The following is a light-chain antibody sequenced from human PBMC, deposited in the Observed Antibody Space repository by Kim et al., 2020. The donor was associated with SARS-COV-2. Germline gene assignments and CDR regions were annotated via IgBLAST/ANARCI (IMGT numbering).Light chain of an antibody. J-gene: IGLJ3*02. V-gene: IGLV3-21*04. Sequence: SYELTQPPSVSVAPGKAARITCGGNNIGGKSVHWYQQKPGQAPVLVIYYDSDRPSGIPERFSGSNSGNTAALTITRVEAGDEADYYCQVWDGNTDHWVFGGGTQLTVL. CDR3: QVWDGNTDHWV. CDR1: NIGGKS. CDR2: YDS.